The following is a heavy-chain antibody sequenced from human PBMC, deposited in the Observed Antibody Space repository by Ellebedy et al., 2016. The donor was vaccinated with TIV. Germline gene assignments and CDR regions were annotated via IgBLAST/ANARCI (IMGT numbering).Heavy chain of an antibody. CDR2: INQGGSDT. D-gene: IGHD5-12*01. Sequence: PGGSLRLSCAASGFTFSRFWMAWVRQAPGKGLEWVATINQGGSDTYYVESGKGRLTISRDNAKNSLYLQMNSLRADDTALYYCASAARESGAYDSFWGQGTLVTVSS. CDR1: GFTFSRFW. J-gene: IGHJ4*02. V-gene: IGHV3-7*01. CDR3: ASAARESGAYDSF.